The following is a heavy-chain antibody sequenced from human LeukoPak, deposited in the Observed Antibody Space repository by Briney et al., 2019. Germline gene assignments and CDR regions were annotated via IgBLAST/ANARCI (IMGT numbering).Heavy chain of an antibody. Sequence: GGSLRLSCAASGFTFSSYAMSWVRQAPGKGLEWVSAISGSGGSTYYADSVKGRFTISRDNSKNTLYLQMNSLRAEDTAVYYCAKDQGPQYYYDSSGYYYYWGQGTLVTVSS. CDR1: GFTFSSYA. CDR2: ISGSGGST. D-gene: IGHD3-22*01. J-gene: IGHJ4*02. V-gene: IGHV3-23*01. CDR3: AKDQGPQYYYDSSGYYYY.